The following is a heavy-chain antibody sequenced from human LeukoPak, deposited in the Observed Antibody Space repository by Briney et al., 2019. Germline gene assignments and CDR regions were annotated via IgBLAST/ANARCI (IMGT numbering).Heavy chain of an antibody. CDR3: ARAGDDSTGRYDSFHF. V-gene: IGHV1-2*02. D-gene: IGHD3-22*01. CDR1: GYTFDENY. J-gene: IGHJ3*01. Sequence: GASVKVSCKASGYTFDENYIHWVRQAPGKGPEWMGWINPKSGATDSAQKFQGRLTMTRDTSIATASMDLSGLRLDDTGIYYCARAGDDSTGRYDSFHFWGQGTMVTVSS. CDR2: INPKSGAT.